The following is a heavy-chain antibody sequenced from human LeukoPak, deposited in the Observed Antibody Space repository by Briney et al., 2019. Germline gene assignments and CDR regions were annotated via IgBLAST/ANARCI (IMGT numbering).Heavy chain of an antibody. CDR1: GFTFSSYS. CDR2: ISSSSSTT. Sequence: GGSLRLSCAASGFTFSSYSMNWVRQAPGKGLEWVSYISSSSSTTYYADSVKGRFTIPRDNSKNTLYLQMNSLRAEDTAVYYCAKEGAVAGHSFDYWGQGTLVTVSS. CDR3: AKEGAVAGHSFDY. J-gene: IGHJ4*02. V-gene: IGHV3-48*01. D-gene: IGHD6-19*01.